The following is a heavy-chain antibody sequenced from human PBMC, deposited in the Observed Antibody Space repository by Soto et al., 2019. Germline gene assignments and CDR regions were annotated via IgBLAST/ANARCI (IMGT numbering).Heavy chain of an antibody. D-gene: IGHD3-9*01. CDR2: IYYSGST. CDR1: GGSISSYY. Sequence: PSETLSLTCTVSGGSISSYYWSWIRQPPGKGLEWIGYIYYSGSTNYNPSLKSRVTISVDTSKNQFSLKLSSVTAADTAVYYCARAQQYYDILTGCDYWGQGTLVTVSS. CDR3: ARAQQYYDILTGCDY. J-gene: IGHJ4*02. V-gene: IGHV4-59*01.